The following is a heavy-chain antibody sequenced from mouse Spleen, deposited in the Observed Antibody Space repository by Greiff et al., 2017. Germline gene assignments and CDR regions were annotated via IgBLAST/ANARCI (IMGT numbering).Heavy chain of an antibody. V-gene: IGHV1-64*01. CDR1: GYTFTSYW. CDR3: ARGTTVVATENWFAY. J-gene: IGHJ3*01. Sequence: VQLQQPGAELVKPGASVKLSCKASGYTFTSYWMHWVKQRPGQGLEWIGMIHPNSGSTNYNEKFKSKATLTVDKSSSTAYMQLSSLTSEDSAVYYCARGTTVVATENWFAYWGEGTLGTVSA. CDR2: IHPNSGST. D-gene: IGHD1-1*01.